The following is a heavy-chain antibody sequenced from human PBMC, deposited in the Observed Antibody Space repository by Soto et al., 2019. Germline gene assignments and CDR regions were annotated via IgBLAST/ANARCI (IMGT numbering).Heavy chain of an antibody. CDR2: VHPGDSDT. D-gene: IGHD4-17*01. CDR1: GYSFNRYY. Sequence: GESLKISCKGSGYSFNRYYIAWVRQMPGKGLEWMGIVHPGDSDTRYSPSFQGQVTMSADRPISTAYLQWSSLKASDTAIYYCARLSRATVATPAAFDYWGQGTLVTVSS. J-gene: IGHJ4*02. CDR3: ARLSRATVATPAAFDY. V-gene: IGHV5-51*01.